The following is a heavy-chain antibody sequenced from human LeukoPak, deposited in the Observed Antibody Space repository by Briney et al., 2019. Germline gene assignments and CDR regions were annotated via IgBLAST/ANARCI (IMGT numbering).Heavy chain of an antibody. D-gene: IGHD1-26*01. V-gene: IGHV3-21*06. J-gene: IGHJ6*03. CDR2: ISSGSDYI. CDR3: ARDPYSGSYGPYYYYYMDV. CDR1: GFTFSSYS. Sequence: GGSLRLSCTAFGFTFSSYSLNWVRQAPGKGLEWVSSISSGSDYIYYADSVKGRFTISRDNAKNSLYLQMDSLRVEDTAVYYCARDPYSGSYGPYYYYYMDVWGEGTTVTISS.